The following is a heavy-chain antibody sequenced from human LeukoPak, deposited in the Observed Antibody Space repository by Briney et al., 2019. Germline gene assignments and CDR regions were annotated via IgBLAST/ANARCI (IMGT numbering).Heavy chain of an antibody. CDR1: GYTFTGYY. J-gene: IGHJ3*02. D-gene: IGHD3-22*01. CDR2: INPNSGGA. V-gene: IGHV1-2*02. Sequence: ASVKVSCKTSGYTFTGYYIRWVRQAPGQGHEWMGWINPNSGGASYVQKFQGRVTMTSDTSISTAYMELSSLRSDDTAVYYCARDSRNYYDSRGGGDEAFDIWGQGTMVTVSS. CDR3: ARDSRNYYDSRGGGDEAFDI.